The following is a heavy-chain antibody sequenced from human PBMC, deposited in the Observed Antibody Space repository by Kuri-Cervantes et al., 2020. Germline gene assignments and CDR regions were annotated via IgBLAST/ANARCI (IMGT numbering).Heavy chain of an antibody. Sequence: GESLKISCAASGFTFSSYAMSWVRQAPGKGLEWVSAISGSGGSTYYADSVKGRFTISRDNSKNTLYLQMNSLRAEDTAVYYCARDGAGRGHYYYMDVWGKGTTVTVSS. CDR2: ISGSGGST. CDR3: ARDGAGRGHYYYMDV. V-gene: IGHV3-23*01. CDR1: GFTFSSYA. J-gene: IGHJ6*03. D-gene: IGHD6-13*01.